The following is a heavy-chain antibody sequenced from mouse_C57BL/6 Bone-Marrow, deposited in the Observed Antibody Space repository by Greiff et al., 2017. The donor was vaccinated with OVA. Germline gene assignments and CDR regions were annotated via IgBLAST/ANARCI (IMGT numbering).Heavy chain of an antibody. CDR1: GFTFSDYY. V-gene: IGHV5-16*01. J-gene: IGHJ2*01. CDR2: INYDGSST. CDR3: ARDVTGNNYFDY. D-gene: IGHD4-1*01. Sequence: EVKLMESEGGLVQPGSSMKLSCTASGFTFSDYYMAWVRQVPEKGLEWVANINYDGSSTYYLDSLKSRFIISRDNAKNILYLQMSSLKSEDTATYYYARDVTGNNYFDYWGQGTTLTVSS.